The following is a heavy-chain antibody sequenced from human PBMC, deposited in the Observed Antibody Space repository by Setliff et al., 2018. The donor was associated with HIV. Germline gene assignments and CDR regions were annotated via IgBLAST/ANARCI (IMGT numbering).Heavy chain of an antibody. D-gene: IGHD3-10*01. CDR2: IYYTGST. CDR3: ARNRVLSSL. J-gene: IGHJ4*02. CDR1: GDAISNGLY. Sequence: SETLSLTCIVSGDAISNGLYWGWIRQPPGKGLEWIGSIYYTGSTDYNPSLMSRVTISLDTPKNQFSLKLNSVIAADTAVYYCARNRVLSSLWGQGTLVTVSS. V-gene: IGHV4-38-2*02.